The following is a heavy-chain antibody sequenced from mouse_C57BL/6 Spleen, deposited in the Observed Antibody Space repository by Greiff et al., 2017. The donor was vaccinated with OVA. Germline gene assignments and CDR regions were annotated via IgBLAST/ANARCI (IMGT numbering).Heavy chain of an antibody. V-gene: IGHV5-16*01. Sequence: EVKLVESEGGLVQPGSSMKLSCTASGFTFSDYYMAWVRQVPEKGLEWVANINHAGISTYYLDSLKSRFIISRDNARNILYLQMSSLKSEDTATYYCARVDGSWFAYWGQGTLVTVSA. CDR1: GFTFSDYY. CDR3: ARVDGSWFAY. CDR2: INHAGIST. J-gene: IGHJ3*01. D-gene: IGHD2-3*01.